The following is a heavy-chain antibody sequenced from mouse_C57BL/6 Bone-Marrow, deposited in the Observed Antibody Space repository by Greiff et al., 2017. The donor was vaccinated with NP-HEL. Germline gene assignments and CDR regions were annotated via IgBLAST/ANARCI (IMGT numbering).Heavy chain of an antibody. Sequence: VQLKQSGPVLVKPGASVKMSCKASGYTFTDYYMNWVKQSHGKSLEWIGVINPYNGGTSYNQKFKGKATLTVDKSSSTAYMELNSLTSEDSAVYYCATTMVKDYFDYWGQGTTLTVSS. V-gene: IGHV1-19*01. CDR2: INPYNGGT. D-gene: IGHD2-2*01. J-gene: IGHJ2*01. CDR3: ATTMVKDYFDY. CDR1: GYTFTDYY.